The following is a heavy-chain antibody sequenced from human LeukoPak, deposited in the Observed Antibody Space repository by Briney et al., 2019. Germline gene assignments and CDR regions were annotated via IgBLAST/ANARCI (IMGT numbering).Heavy chain of an antibody. CDR2: IYHSGST. CDR3: ARRGRHGGNSEFDY. CDR1: GGSISSGGYS. Sequence: SETLSLTCAVSGGSISSGGYSWSWIRQPPGKGLEWIGYIYHSGSTYYNPSLKSRVTISVDRSKNQFSLKLSSVTAADTAVYYCARRGRHGGNSEFDYWGQGNLVTVSS. V-gene: IGHV4-30-2*01. D-gene: IGHD4-23*01. J-gene: IGHJ4*02.